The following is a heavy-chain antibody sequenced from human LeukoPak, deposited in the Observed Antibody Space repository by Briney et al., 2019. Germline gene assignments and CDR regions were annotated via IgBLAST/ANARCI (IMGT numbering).Heavy chain of an antibody. Sequence: GGSLRLSCAASGFTFSSYAMHWVRQAPGEGLEWVAVISYDGSNKYYADSVKGRFTISRDNSKNTLYLQMNSLRAEDTAVYYCARGGRYSYGYGSKGWVSYWGQGTLVTVSS. CDR3: ARGGRYSYGYGSKGWVSY. V-gene: IGHV3-30*04. CDR1: GFTFSSYA. D-gene: IGHD5-18*01. CDR2: ISYDGSNK. J-gene: IGHJ4*02.